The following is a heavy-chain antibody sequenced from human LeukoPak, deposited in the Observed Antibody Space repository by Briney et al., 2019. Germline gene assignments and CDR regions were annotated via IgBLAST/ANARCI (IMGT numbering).Heavy chain of an antibody. V-gene: IGHV4-61*02. CDR2: IYTSGST. CDR1: GGSISSGSYY. Sequence: SETLSLTCTVSGGSISSGSYYWSWIRQPAGKGLEWIGRIYTSGSTNYNPSLKSRVTISVDTSKNQFSLKLSSVTAADTAVYYCARETESYYDFWSGYDYWGQGTLVTVSS. CDR3: ARETESYYDFWSGYDY. D-gene: IGHD3-3*01. J-gene: IGHJ4*02.